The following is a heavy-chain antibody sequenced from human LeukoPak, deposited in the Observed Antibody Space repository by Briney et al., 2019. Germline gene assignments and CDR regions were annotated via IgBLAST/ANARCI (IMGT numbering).Heavy chain of an antibody. CDR2: ISSSSSYI. J-gene: IGHJ6*02. V-gene: IGHV3-21*01. CDR1: GFTFSSYS. D-gene: IGHD4-11*01. Sequence: GGSLRLSCAASGFTFSSYSMNWVRQAPGKGLEWVSSISSSSSYIYYADSVKGRFTISRDNAKNSLYLQMNSLRAEDTAVYYCARRSHSDYSNRTYYYYGMDVWGQGTTVTVSS. CDR3: ARRSHSDYSNRTYYYYGMDV.